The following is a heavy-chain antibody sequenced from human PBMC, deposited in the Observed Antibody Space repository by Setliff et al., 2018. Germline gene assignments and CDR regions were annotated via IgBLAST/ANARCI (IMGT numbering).Heavy chain of an antibody. CDR3: ARDLAPPGSAYEKNGEKGGYCSTTSCDS. J-gene: IGHJ5*01. CDR1: GFTFSSYW. Sequence: GGSLRLSCAASGFTFSSYWMSWVRQAPGKGLEWVANIKQDGSEKYYVDSVKGRFTISRDNAKNSLYLQMNSLRDEDTAVYYCARDLAPPGSAYEKNGEKGGYCSTTSCDSWGQGTLVTVSS. V-gene: IGHV3-7*01. CDR2: IKQDGSEK. D-gene: IGHD2-2*01.